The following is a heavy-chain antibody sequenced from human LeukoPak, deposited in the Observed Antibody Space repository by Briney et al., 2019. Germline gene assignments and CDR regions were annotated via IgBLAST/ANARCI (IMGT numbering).Heavy chain of an antibody. CDR3: ARMGRGDQDWYFDL. V-gene: IGHV1-46*01. Sequence: ASVKVSCKASGYTLTNYFVYWVRQAPGQGLEWIGIINPTSVGREYAQKFQGRITMTRDTPTSTVYMELNSLRSDDTAVYYCARMGRGDQDWYFDLWGRGTLITVSS. CDR2: INPTSVGR. J-gene: IGHJ2*01. CDR1: GYTLTNYF. D-gene: IGHD4-17*01.